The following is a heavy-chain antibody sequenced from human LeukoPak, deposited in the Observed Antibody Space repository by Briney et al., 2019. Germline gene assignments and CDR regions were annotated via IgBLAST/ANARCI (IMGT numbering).Heavy chain of an antibody. D-gene: IGHD1-1*01. CDR2: INPNSGGT. V-gene: IGHV1-2*02. Sequence: ASVKVSCKASGYTFTSYDINWVRQATGQGLEWMGWINPNSGGTNYAQKFQGRVTMTRDMSISTAYMELSRLRSGDTAVYYCAKVASTTRRHDAFDIWGQGTLVTVSS. CDR3: AKVASTTRRHDAFDI. CDR1: GYTFTSYD. J-gene: IGHJ3*02.